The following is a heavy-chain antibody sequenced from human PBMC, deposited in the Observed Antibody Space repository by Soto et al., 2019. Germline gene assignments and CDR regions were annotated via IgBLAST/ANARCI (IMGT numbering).Heavy chain of an antibody. CDR3: ASSYGSGYRAFDY. J-gene: IGHJ4*02. Sequence: QVQLVQSGAEVKRPGSSVKVSCKASGDTFNFYSINWVRQAPGLGLEWMGRVNPIVSMSNYAQKFQGRVPMTADKTTSKAYMELSSMRSEDTAIYYCASSYGSGYRAFDYWGQGALVTVSS. CDR1: GDTFNFYS. D-gene: IGHD3-10*01. V-gene: IGHV1-69*02. CDR2: VNPIVSMS.